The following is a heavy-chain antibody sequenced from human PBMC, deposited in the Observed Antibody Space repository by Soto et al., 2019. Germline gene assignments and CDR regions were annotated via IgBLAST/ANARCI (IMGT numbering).Heavy chain of an antibody. D-gene: IGHD6-13*01. CDR3: ARGGLQHALDV. J-gene: IGHJ6*02. CDR1: GFTFSNYW. Sequence: EVQLVESGGGLVQPGGSLRLSCAASGFTFSNYWMYWVRQAPGKGLVWVSRVNNDGTDTTHADSVKGRFTISRDNAENTLYLQMNSLRGEDTAVYYCARGGLQHALDVWGQGSTVTVSS. V-gene: IGHV3-74*03. CDR2: VNNDGTDT.